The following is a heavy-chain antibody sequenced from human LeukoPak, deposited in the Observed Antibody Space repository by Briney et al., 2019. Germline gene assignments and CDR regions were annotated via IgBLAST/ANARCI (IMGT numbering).Heavy chain of an antibody. J-gene: IGHJ4*02. D-gene: IGHD5-24*01. CDR1: GGTFSSYA. CDR2: IIPIFGTA. Sequence: SVKVSCKASGGTFSSYAVSWVRQAPGQGLGWMGGIIPIFGTANYAQKFQGRVTITADKSTSTAYMELSSLRSEDTAVYYCASQTNNGYNSEMSFDYWGQGTLVTVSS. CDR3: ASQTNNGYNSEMSFDY. V-gene: IGHV1-69*06.